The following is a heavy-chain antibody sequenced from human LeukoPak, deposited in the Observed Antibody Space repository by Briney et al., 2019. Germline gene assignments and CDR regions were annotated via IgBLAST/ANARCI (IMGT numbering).Heavy chain of an antibody. CDR1: GFTFSSYD. Sequence: TGGSLRLSCAASGFTFSSYDMHWVRQATGKGLEWVSIIDTAGDTYYPDSVKGRFTISRENAKNSVYLQMDSLRAGDTAVYYCARDDTVTSHFDYWGQGTLVTVSS. CDR2: IDTAGDT. CDR3: ARDDTVTSHFDY. J-gene: IGHJ4*02. D-gene: IGHD4-11*01. V-gene: IGHV3-13*01.